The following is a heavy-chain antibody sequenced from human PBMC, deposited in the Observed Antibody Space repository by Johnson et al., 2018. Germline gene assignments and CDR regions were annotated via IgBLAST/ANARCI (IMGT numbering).Heavy chain of an antibody. D-gene: IGHD3-22*01. CDR2: INHSGST. Sequence: QVQLQQWGAGLLKPSETLSLTCAVYGGSFSGYYWSWIRQPPGKGLEWIGEINHSGSTNYNPSLKSRVTISVETSKNQFSLKLSPVHAADRGVYYCAREGRRRITDAYDTSKYYYYMDVGGKGTPVTVSS. CDR3: AREGRRRITDAYDTSKYYYYMDV. J-gene: IGHJ6*03. CDR1: GGSFSGYY. V-gene: IGHV4-34*01.